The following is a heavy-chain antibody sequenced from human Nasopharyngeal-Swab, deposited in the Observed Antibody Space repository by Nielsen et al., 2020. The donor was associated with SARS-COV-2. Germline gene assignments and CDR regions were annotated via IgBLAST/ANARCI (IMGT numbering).Heavy chain of an antibody. CDR2: IWYDGSNK. D-gene: IGHD2/OR15-2a*01. Sequence: GSLKISCAASGFSFSTYGMHWVRQSPVKGLEWLTNIWYDGSNKYYADSVKGRFTVSRDNSKNTLSLQMNSLRAEDTAVYYCAKDLRGPYFFWGQGTLVTVSS. V-gene: IGHV3-33*06. CDR3: AKDLRGPYFF. CDR1: GFSFSTYG. J-gene: IGHJ4*02.